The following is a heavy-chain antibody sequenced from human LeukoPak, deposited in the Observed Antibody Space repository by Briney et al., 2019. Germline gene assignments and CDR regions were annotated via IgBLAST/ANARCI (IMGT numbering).Heavy chain of an antibody. J-gene: IGHJ3*02. V-gene: IGHV3-23*01. Sequence: GGSLRLSCAASGFTFNIYAMSWVRQAPGKGLEWVSAISGSGGSTYYADSVKGRFTISRDNSKNTLYLQMNSLRAEDTAVYYCAKDGYSSGWPDAFDIWGQGTMVTVS. CDR1: GFTFNIYA. CDR2: ISGSGGST. D-gene: IGHD6-19*01. CDR3: AKDGYSSGWPDAFDI.